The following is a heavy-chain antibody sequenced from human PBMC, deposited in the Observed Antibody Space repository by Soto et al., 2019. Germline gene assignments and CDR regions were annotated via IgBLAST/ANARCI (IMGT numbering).Heavy chain of an antibody. J-gene: IGHJ6*02. Sequence: QVQLVQSGAEVKKPGSSVKVSCKASGGTFSTYSISWVRQAPGQGLEWMGGSIPLFGTANYAQKFQGRVTITADESPSTAYMELGSLRSEDTAVYSCARGGQHPNPSYSYTMDVWAKGPRSPSP. V-gene: IGHV1-69*01. CDR1: GGTFSTYS. CDR3: ARGGQHPNPSYSYTMDV. CDR2: SIPLFGTA. D-gene: IGHD6-13*01.